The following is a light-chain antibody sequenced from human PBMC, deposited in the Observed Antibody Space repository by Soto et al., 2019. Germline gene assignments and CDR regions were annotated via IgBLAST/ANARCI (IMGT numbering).Light chain of an antibody. CDR3: QQYNKWMLR. V-gene: IGKV3-15*01. Sequence: PGTLSTSELFKATLSFRASQSVSNNYLAWYQQKPGQAPRLLIYGASTRATGIPARFSGSGSGTEFTLTISCLQSEDFALYYCQQYNKWMLRLGGGSKVDIK. CDR2: GAS. CDR1: QSVSNN. J-gene: IGKJ4*01.